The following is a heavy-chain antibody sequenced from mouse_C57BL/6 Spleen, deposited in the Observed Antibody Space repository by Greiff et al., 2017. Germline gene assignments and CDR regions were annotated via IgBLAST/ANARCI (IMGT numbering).Heavy chain of an antibody. D-gene: IGHD1-1*01. CDR3: ARSYYYGSRTGFAY. CDR1: GFTFTDYY. Sequence: EVHLVESGGGLVKPGGSLSLSCAASGFTFTDYYMSWVRQPPGKALEWLGFIRNKANGYTTEYSASVKGRFTISRDNSQCILYLQMNALRAEDSATYYCARSYYYGSRTGFAYWGQGTLVTVSA. J-gene: IGHJ3*01. CDR2: IRNKANGYTT. V-gene: IGHV7-3*01.